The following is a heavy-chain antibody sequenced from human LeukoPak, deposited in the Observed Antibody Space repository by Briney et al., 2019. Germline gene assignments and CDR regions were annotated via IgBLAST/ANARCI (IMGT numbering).Heavy chain of an antibody. CDR1: GGSISSSRYY. Sequence: PSETLSLTCTVSGGSISSSRYYWGWIRQPPGKGQEWIGSIYYSGSTYYNPSLKSRVTISVDTSKNQFSLKLSSVTAADTAVYYCARQAVDTAIRSWGQGTLVTVSS. J-gene: IGHJ5*02. CDR3: ARQAVDTAIRS. CDR2: IYYSGST. V-gene: IGHV4-39*01. D-gene: IGHD5-18*01.